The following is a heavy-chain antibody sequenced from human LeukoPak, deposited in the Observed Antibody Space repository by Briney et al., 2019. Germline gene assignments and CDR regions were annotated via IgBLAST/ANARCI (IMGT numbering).Heavy chain of an antibody. V-gene: IGHV1-2*02. D-gene: IGHD3-10*01. J-gene: IGHJ4*02. CDR1: GYTLTVYY. CDR3: ARPDTIGRSGSFSS. CDR2: INPYSGGT. Sequence: ASVKVSCKASGYTLTVYYMHWVRQAPGQGLEWMGWINPYSGGTNLAQNFQGRVTLTRDTSLNTAYMEMTSLTTDDTAVYYCARPDTIGRSGSFSSWGQGTLVTVSS.